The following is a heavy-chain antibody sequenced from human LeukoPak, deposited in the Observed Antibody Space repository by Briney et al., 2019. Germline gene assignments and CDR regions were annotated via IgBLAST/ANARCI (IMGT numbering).Heavy chain of an antibody. CDR1: GFTFSSYW. V-gene: IGHV3-7*03. CDR2: IKEDGGEK. CDR3: AKSTYYYDSSGYSHFDY. J-gene: IGHJ4*02. Sequence: GGSLRLACAASGFTFSSYWMSWVRQAPGKGLEWVANIKEDGGEKYYVDSVKGRFTISRDNAKNSLYLQMNSLRAEDTALYYCAKSTYYYDSSGYSHFDYWGQGTLVTVSS. D-gene: IGHD3-22*01.